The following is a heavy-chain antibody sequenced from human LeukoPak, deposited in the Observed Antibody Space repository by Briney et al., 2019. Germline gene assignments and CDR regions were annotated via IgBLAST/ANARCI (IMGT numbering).Heavy chain of an antibody. CDR2: INHSGST. CDR3: ARGEVPAAIPSPQNQYNWFDP. D-gene: IGHD2-2*01. CDR1: GGSFSGYY. V-gene: IGHV4-34*01. Sequence: SETLSLTCAVYGGSFSGYYWSWIRQPPGKGLEWIGEINHSGSTNYNPSLKSRVTISVDTSKNQFSLKLSSVTAADTAVYYRARGEVPAAIPSPQNQYNWFDPWGQGTLVTVSS. J-gene: IGHJ5*02.